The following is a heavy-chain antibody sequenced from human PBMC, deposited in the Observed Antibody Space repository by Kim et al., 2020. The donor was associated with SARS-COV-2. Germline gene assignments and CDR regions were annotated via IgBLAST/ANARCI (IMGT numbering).Heavy chain of an antibody. Sequence: GGSLRLSCAASGFTFSNAWMSWVRQAPGKGLEWVGRIKSKTDGGTTDYAAPVKGRFTISRDDSKNTLYLQMNSLKTEDTAVYYCTTRGGVGASNYYYYGMDVWGQGTTVTVSS. CDR2: IKSKTDGGTT. J-gene: IGHJ6*02. V-gene: IGHV3-15*01. D-gene: IGHD1-26*01. CDR1: GFTFSNAW. CDR3: TTRGGVGASNYYYYGMDV.